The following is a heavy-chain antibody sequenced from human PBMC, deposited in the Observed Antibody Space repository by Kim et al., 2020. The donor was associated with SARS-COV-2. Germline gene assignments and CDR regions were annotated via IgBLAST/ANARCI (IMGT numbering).Heavy chain of an antibody. CDR1: GFNVNDND. Sequence: GGSLRLSCAASGFNVNDNDMAWVRQAPGKGLEWVAVFSIDGNTYYADSVKDRFIISRDICQNTVFLQMNTLRADDTAVYFCARDLSGYFVNWGQGTLVTVS. V-gene: IGHV3-66*01. D-gene: IGHD3-22*01. CDR3: ARDLSGYFVN. CDR2: FSIDGNT. J-gene: IGHJ4*02.